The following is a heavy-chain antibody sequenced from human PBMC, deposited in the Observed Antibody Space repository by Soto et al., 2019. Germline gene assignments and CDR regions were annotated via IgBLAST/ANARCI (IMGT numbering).Heavy chain of an antibody. CDR3: ARDGSTYSSTFDY. CDR2: IDAGNDNT. D-gene: IGHD4-4*01. CDR1: GYTLSTYA. J-gene: IGHJ4*02. Sequence: QVQLVQSGAEVKKPGASVKVSCKASGYTLSTYAVHWLRQAPGQRLEWMGRIDAGNDNTKYSQNFQGRVTITTDTSASTAYRELSSLKSEDTAIYYCARDGSTYSSTFDYWGQGTLVTVSS. V-gene: IGHV1-3*01.